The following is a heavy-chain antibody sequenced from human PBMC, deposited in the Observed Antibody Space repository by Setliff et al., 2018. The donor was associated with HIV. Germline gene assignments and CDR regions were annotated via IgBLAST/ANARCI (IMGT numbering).Heavy chain of an antibody. CDR2: IYGSGST. Sequence: PSETLSLTCTVSGGSISRYYWNWIRQPAGKGLEWIGRIYGSGSTNDNPSLKSRITISVDTSNNQFSLKLSSVTAADTAVYYCARVFPPTRGATTNTPPGVFDIWGQGTMVTVSS. V-gene: IGHV4-4*07. CDR3: ARVFPPTRGATTNTPPGVFDI. D-gene: IGHD1-1*01. CDR1: GGSISRYY. J-gene: IGHJ3*02.